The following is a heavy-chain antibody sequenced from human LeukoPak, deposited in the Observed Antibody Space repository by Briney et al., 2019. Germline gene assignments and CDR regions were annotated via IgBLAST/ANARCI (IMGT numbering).Heavy chain of an antibody. CDR2: IYYSGST. CDR1: GGSISSGDYY. V-gene: IGHV4-30-4*01. CDR3: ARGGGDTMVRGVIWNY. D-gene: IGHD3-10*01. J-gene: IGHJ4*02. Sequence: SETLSLTCTVSGGSISSGDYYWSWIRQPPGKGLEWIGHIYYSGSTYYNPSLKSRVTISVDTSKNQFSLKLSSVTAADTAVYYCARGGGDTMVRGVIWNYWGQGTLVTVSS.